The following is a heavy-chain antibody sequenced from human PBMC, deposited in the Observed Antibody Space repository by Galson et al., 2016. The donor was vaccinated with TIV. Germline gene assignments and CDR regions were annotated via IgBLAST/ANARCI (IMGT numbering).Heavy chain of an antibody. D-gene: IGHD4-23*01. V-gene: IGHV3-9*01. CDR1: GFTFDDYA. J-gene: IGHJ6*02. CDR2: ISWNSVIK. CDR3: VKDVKGGNSHYYYYGMDV. Sequence: SLRLSCAASGFTFDDYALHWVRQAPGKGLEWVSGISWNSVIKGYADSVQGRFTISRDNAKNSLYLEMNSLTADDTASYYCVKDVKGGNSHYYYYGMDVWGQGTTVTVS.